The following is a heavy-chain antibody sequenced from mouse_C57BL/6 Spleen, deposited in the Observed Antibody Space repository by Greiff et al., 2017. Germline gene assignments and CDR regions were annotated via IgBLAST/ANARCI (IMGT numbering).Heavy chain of an antibody. CDR1: GYTFTSYW. D-gene: IGHD1-1*01. J-gene: IGHJ4*01. CDR3: ARSPVVNYAMDY. CDR2: IDPSDSET. Sequence: QVQLQQPGAELVRPGSSVKLSCKASGYTFTSYWMHWVKQRPIQGLEWIGNIDPSDSETHYNQKFKDKATLTVDKYSSTAYMQLSSLTSEDSAVYYCARSPVVNYAMDYWGQGTSVTVSS. V-gene: IGHV1-52*01.